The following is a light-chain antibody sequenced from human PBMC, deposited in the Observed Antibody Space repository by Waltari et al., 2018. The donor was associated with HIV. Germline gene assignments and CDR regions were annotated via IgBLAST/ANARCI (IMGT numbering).Light chain of an antibody. CDR2: DVS. CDR1: SSDVGGDNY. CDR3: CSYAGSYSWV. Sequence: QSALTPPRSVSGSPGQSVTISCTGTSSDVGGDNYVSWYQQHPGQAPKLMIYDVSKRPSGVPDRFSGSKSGNTASLTISGLQAEDEADYYCCSYAGSYSWVFGGGTKLTVL. J-gene: IGLJ3*02. V-gene: IGLV2-11*01.